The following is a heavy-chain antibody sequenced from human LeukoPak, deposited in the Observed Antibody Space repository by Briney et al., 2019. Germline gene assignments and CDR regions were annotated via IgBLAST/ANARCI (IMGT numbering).Heavy chain of an antibody. J-gene: IGHJ4*02. CDR2: ISSSSSYI. CDR1: GFTFSSYS. V-gene: IGHV3-21*01. CDR3: ARENIVLMVYAIDD. Sequence: NPGGSLRLSCAASGFTFSSYSMNWVRQAPGKGLEWVSSISSSSSYIYYADSVKGRFTTSRDNAKNSLYLQMNSLRAEDTAMYYCARENIVLMVYAIDDWGQGTLVTVSS. D-gene: IGHD2-8*01.